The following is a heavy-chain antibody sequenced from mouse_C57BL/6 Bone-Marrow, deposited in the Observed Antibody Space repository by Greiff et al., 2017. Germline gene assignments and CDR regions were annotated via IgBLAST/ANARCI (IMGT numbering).Heavy chain of an antibody. V-gene: IGHV14-2*01. CDR3: AYLRWARWYFDV. Sequence: EVQLQQSGAELVKPGASVKLSCTASGFNIKDYYMHWVKQRTEQGLEWIGRIDPEDGETKSAPTIQGKANITADTSSNTAYLQLSRRTSEATAVYYCAYLRWARWYFDVWGKGTTVTVSS. CDR2: IDPEDGET. J-gene: IGHJ1*03. CDR1: GFNIKDYY. D-gene: IGHD2-1*01.